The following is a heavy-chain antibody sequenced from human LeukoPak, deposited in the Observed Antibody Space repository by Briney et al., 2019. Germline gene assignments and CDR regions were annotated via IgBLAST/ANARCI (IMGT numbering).Heavy chain of an antibody. CDR3: ARELGLSPTAAGGY. Sequence: PGGSLRRSCVASGFTFSSYSMNWFRQAPGKGLEWVSSISSSSSYIYYADSVKGRFTISRDNAKNSLYLQMNSLRAEDTAVYYCARELGLSPTAAGGYWGQGTLVTVSS. D-gene: IGHD6-13*01. CDR2: ISSSSSYI. V-gene: IGHV3-21*01. J-gene: IGHJ4*02. CDR1: GFTFSSYS.